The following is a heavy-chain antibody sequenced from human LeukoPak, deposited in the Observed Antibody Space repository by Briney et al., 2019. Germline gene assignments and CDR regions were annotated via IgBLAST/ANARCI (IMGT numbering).Heavy chain of an antibody. V-gene: IGHV3-23*01. J-gene: IGHJ4*02. CDR2: VSTSGDPT. CDR1: GFTFSSYS. Sequence: GGSLRLSCAASGFTFSSYSLSWVRQAPGKGLEWVSTVSTSGDPTFYADSVKGRFTISRDNSKNTLYLQMNNLRADDTAVYFCAKRSSGTSGYFDSWGQGTLVTVSS. D-gene: IGHD6-25*01. CDR3: AKRSSGTSGYFDS.